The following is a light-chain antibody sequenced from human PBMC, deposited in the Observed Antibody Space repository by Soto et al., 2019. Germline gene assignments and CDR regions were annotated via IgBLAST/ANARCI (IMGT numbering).Light chain of an antibody. Sequence: IQMTQSPSSLSASVEDRVIITCRASQSISNHLNWYQQKPGKAPKLLIYAASTLQSGVPSRFSGSGSGTDFTLTISSLQPEDFATYYCLQDHNIPLTFGRGTKVDIK. CDR2: AAS. CDR1: QSISNH. CDR3: LQDHNIPLT. V-gene: IGKV1-6*01. J-gene: IGKJ1*01.